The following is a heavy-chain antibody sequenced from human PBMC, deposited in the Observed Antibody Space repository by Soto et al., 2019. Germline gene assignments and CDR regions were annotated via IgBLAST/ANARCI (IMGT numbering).Heavy chain of an antibody. Sequence: SETLSLXCTVSGCSISSSSYYWGWIRQPPGKGLEWIGSIYYSGSTYYNPFLKSRVTISVDTSKNQFSLKLSSVTAADTAVYYCARADYGDYGRIDYWGQGTLVTVSS. J-gene: IGHJ4*02. CDR3: ARADYGDYGRIDY. CDR1: GCSISSSSYY. V-gene: IGHV4-39*01. D-gene: IGHD4-17*01. CDR2: IYYSGST.